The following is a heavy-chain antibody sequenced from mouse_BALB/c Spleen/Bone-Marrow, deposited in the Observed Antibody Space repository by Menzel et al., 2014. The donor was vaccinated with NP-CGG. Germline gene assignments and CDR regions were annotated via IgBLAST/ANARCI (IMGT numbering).Heavy chain of an antibody. V-gene: IGHV1-5*01. CDR3: TRDYGSFMDY. D-gene: IGHD1-1*01. J-gene: IGHJ4*01. CDR1: GYTFTSCW. CDR2: IYPGNSDT. Sequence: VQLQQSGTVLARPGASVKMSCKASGYTFTSCWMHWVKQRPGQGLEWIGTIYPGNSDTSYNQEFKGKAKLTAVTSTSTAYMEISSLTNEDSAVYFCTRDYGSFMDYWGQGTSVTVS.